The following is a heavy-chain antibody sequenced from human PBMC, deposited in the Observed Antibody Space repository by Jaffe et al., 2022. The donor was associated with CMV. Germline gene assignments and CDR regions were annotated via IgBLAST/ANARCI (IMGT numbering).Heavy chain of an antibody. CDR1: GGSISSDNYY. Sequence: QMQLQESGPGLVKPSETLSLTCTVSGGSISSDNYYWVWVRQSPDKGLEWIGSIFYSGTSYYRPSLKSRVTMSIDTSKNQFSLKLSSVTAADTGLYYCGRRHSSTWSQFDSWGQGTLVTVSS. J-gene: IGHJ4*02. CDR2: IFYSGTS. V-gene: IGHV4-39*01. CDR3: GRRHSSTWSQFDS. D-gene: IGHD2-2*01.